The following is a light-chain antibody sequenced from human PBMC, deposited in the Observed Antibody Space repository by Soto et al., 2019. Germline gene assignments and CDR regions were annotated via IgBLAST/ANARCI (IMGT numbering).Light chain of an antibody. Sequence: EIVLTQSPGTLSLSPGERATLSCRASQSVSSSYLAWYQQKPGQAPRLLIYDASSRDTGIPDRVSGSGSGTDYTLTISRLEPEEVAVYYCQQYGSSSYTLDQGTKLDIK. V-gene: IGKV3-20*01. CDR1: QSVSSSY. CDR3: QQYGSSSYT. CDR2: DAS. J-gene: IGKJ2*01.